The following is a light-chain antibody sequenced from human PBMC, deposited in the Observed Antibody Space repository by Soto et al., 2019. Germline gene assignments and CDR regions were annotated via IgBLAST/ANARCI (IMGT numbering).Light chain of an antibody. CDR2: SAS. V-gene: IGKV3-15*01. Sequence: EIVMTQSPATLSVSPGERATLSCRASQSISTELAWYQQKPGQPPRLLIYSASTRATGVPARFTGSGSGSEFTLTIRWLQSEEFAVYYCQQGHNWPLTFGQGTRLEI. J-gene: IGKJ2*01. CDR1: QSISTE. CDR3: QQGHNWPLT.